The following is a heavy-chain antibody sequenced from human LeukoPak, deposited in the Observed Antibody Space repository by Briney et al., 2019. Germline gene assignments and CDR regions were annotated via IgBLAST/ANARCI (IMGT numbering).Heavy chain of an antibody. D-gene: IGHD3-22*01. CDR3: ARDNRNYDSTCLYGY. CDR1: GFPFSSYS. V-gene: IGHV3-48*04. J-gene: IGHJ4*02. Sequence: GGPLRLSCAASGFPFSSYSMNWVRQAPGEGLEWVSYISSSGSTIYYADSVKGRFTISRDHAKNSLYLQLNRLRAEDTAVYYCARDNRNYDSTCLYGYWGQGTLVTVSS. CDR2: ISSSGSTI.